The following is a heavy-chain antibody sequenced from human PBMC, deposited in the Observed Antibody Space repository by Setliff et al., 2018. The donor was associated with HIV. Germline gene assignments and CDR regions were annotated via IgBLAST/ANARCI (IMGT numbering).Heavy chain of an antibody. V-gene: IGHV1-18*01. Sequence: VASVKVSCKISGYTLTELSIHWVRQAPGQGLEWMGWISAYNGNTNYAQKLQGRVTMTTDTSTSTAYMELRSLRSDDTAVYYCASSSLDAFDIWGQGTMVTVSS. CDR1: GYTLTELS. J-gene: IGHJ3*02. CDR2: ISAYNGNT. D-gene: IGHD6-6*01. CDR3: ASSSLDAFDI.